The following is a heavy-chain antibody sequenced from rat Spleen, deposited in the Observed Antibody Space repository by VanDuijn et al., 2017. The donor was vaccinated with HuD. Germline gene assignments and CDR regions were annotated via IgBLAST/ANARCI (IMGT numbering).Heavy chain of an antibody. D-gene: IGHD1-2*01. Sequence: EVQLAESGGGLVQPGRSLKLSCAVSGFTFSDYYMAWVRQAPTKGLEWVATISYDGSSTYYRDSVKGRFTISRDNAKSTLYLQMDSLRSEDTATYYCASTDPYSSYPYWGQGTLVTVSS. V-gene: IGHV5-7*01. CDR3: ASTDPYSSYPY. J-gene: IGHJ3*01. CDR1: GFTFSDYY. CDR2: ISYDGSST.